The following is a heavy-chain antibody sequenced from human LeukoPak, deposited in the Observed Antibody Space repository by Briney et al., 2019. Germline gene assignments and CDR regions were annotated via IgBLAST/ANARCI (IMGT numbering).Heavy chain of an antibody. CDR1: GGTFSSYA. J-gene: IGHJ3*02. D-gene: IGHD4-23*01. V-gene: IGHV1-69*13. Sequence: GAPVKVSCKASGGTFSSYAISWVRQAPGQGLEWMGGIIPIFGTANYAQKFQGRVTITADESTSTAYMELSSLRSEDTAVYYCARGRPQPARWAFDIWGQGTMVTVSS. CDR3: ARGRPQPARWAFDI. CDR2: IIPIFGTA.